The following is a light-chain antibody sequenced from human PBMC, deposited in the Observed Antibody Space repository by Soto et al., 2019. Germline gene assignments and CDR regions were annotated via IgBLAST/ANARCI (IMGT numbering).Light chain of an antibody. J-gene: IGKJ3*01. CDR3: QQYGSSQFT. CDR1: QSVNSNY. CDR2: DTS. Sequence: EIVLMQSPGTLSLSPGEGATLSCRASQSVNSNYLAWYQQKPGQVPTVLIFDTSRRATGVPDRFSGSGSGTDFTLTISRLEPDDFAVYYCQQYGSSQFTFGPGTKVDIK. V-gene: IGKV3-20*01.